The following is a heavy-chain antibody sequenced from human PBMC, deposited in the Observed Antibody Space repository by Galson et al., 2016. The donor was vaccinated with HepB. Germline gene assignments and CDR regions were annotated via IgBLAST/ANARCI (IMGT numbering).Heavy chain of an antibody. D-gene: IGHD5-12*01. V-gene: IGHV3-7*01. CDR3: ARASTWIPSLDY. CDR2: IKQDGTEK. Sequence: SLRLSCAASAFTFRSFWMSWVRQAPGKGLEWVANIKQDGTEKYYMDSVKGRFTIFRDNAKNSLYLQMNSLRVEDTAVYYCARASTWIPSLDYWGQGSLVTVSS. CDR1: AFTFRSFW. J-gene: IGHJ4*02.